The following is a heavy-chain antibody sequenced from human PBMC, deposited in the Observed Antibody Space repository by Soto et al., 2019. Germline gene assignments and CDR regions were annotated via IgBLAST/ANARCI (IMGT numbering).Heavy chain of an antibody. D-gene: IGHD2-2*01. CDR1: GYTFTSYG. Sequence: QVQVMQSGAEVKKPGASVEVSCKASGYTFTSYGISWVRQAPGQGLEWMGWISTYNGNTNYAQKLQGRVTMTTDTSTSTAYMELRSLRSDDTAVYYCGRDLYQSVFYYGMDVWGQGTTVTVSS. CDR2: ISTYNGNT. CDR3: GRDLYQSVFYYGMDV. V-gene: IGHV1-18*01. J-gene: IGHJ6*02.